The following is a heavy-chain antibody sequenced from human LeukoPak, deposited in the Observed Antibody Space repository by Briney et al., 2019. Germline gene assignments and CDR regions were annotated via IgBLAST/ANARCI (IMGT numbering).Heavy chain of an antibody. V-gene: IGHV4-39*01. J-gene: IGHJ5*02. D-gene: IGHD3-22*01. Sequence: PSETLSLTCTVSGGSISSSSYYWGWIRQPPGKGLEWIGSIYYSGSTYYNPSLKSRVTISVDTSKNQFSLKLSSVTAADTAVYYCARQQRITTIVVVLNWFDPWGQGTLVTVSS. CDR1: GGSISSSSYY. CDR2: IYYSGST. CDR3: ARQQRITTIVVVLNWFDP.